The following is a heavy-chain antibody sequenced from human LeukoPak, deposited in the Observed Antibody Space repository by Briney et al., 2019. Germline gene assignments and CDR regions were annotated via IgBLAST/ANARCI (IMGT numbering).Heavy chain of an antibody. V-gene: IGHV1-46*01. CDR1: GYIFTNYY. CDR3: ARAPVSGRVYFDY. CDR2: INPSGGST. D-gene: IGHD3-16*01. J-gene: IGHJ4*02. Sequence: ASVKVSCKASGYIFTNYYMHWVRQAPGQGLEWMGIINPSGGSTSYAQKFQGRVTMTRDMSTSTVYMELSSLRSEDTAVYYCARAPVSGRVYFDYWGQGTLVTVSS.